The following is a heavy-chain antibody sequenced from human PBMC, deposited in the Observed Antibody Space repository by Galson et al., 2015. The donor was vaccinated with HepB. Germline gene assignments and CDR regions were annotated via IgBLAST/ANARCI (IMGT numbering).Heavy chain of an antibody. CDR3: AKDRQWLSYYYYGMDV. V-gene: IGHV3-30*18. J-gene: IGHJ6*02. CDR2: ISYDGSDK. Sequence: SLRLSCAASGFTFSSYGMHWVRQAPGKGLEWVAVISYDGSDKYYVDSVKGRFTISRDNSKNTLYLQMNSLRAEDTAVYYCAKDRQWLSYYYYGMDVWGQGTTVTVSS. D-gene: IGHD3-22*01. CDR1: GFTFSSYG.